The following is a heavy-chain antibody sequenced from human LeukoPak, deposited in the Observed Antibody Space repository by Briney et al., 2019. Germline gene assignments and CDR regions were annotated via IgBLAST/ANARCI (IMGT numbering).Heavy chain of an antibody. D-gene: IGHD5-18*01. J-gene: IGHJ4*02. CDR1: GASFSGYY. V-gene: IGHV4-34*01. CDR3: ARERGYSHYDY. Sequence: SETLSLSCAVYGASFSGYYWSWIRQPPGKGLEWIGEINHSGSTNYNPSLKSRVTISVDTSKNQFSLKLSSVTAADTAVYYCARERGYSHYDYWGQGTLVTVSS. CDR2: INHSGST.